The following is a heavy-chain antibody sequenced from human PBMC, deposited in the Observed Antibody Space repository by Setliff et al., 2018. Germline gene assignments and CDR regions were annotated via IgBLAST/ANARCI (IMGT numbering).Heavy chain of an antibody. CDR2: ISGSGGST. CDR3: TSYYYDSSGYMPGY. V-gene: IGHV3-23*01. D-gene: IGHD3-22*01. Sequence: GGSLRLSCAASGFTFSSYAMSWVRQAPGKGLEWVSAISGSGGSTYYADSVKGRFTISRDNSKNTLYLQMNSLRAEDTAVYYCTSYYYDSSGYMPGYWGQGTPVTVSS. CDR1: GFTFSSYA. J-gene: IGHJ4*02.